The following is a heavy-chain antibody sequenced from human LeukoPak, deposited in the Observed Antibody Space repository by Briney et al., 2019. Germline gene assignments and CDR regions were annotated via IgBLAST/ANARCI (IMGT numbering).Heavy chain of an antibody. Sequence: PGRSLRLSCAASGFTFSDYGMHWVRQAPGKGLEGMAVIWYDGSSRYFADSVKGRFTIFRENAKNSLYLQMNSLRDGDTAVYYCAREVSDSTSSGWSLDLWGRGTLVTVSS. D-gene: IGHD6-6*01. V-gene: IGHV3-33*01. J-gene: IGHJ2*01. CDR2: IWYDGSSR. CDR3: AREVSDSTSSGWSLDL. CDR1: GFTFSDYG.